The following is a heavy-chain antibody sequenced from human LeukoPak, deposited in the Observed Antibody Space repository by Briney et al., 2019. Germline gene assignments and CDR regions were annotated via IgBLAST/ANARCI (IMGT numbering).Heavy chain of an antibody. CDR3: ITDGWSGSYDY. D-gene: IGHD1-26*01. V-gene: IGHV3-48*01. J-gene: IGHJ4*02. Sequence: GSLRLSCAASGFTFSSYSMNWVRQAPGKGLEWVSYISLSSSTIYYADSVKGRFTISRDNAKNSLYLQMNSLKTEDTAVYYCITDGWSGSYDYWGQGTLVTVSS. CDR1: GFTFSSYS. CDR2: ISLSSSTI.